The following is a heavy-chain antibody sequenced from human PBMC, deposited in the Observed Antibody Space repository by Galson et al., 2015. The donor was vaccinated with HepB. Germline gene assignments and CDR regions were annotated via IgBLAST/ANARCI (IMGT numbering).Heavy chain of an antibody. CDR1: GFTFSSYG. J-gene: IGHJ5*02. CDR3: AKDREQWDNNWFDP. Sequence: SQRLSCAASGFTFSSYGMHWVRQAPGKGLEWVAVISYDGSNKYYADSVKGRFTISRDNSKNTLYLQMNSLRAEDTAVYYCAKDREQWDNNWFDPWGQGTLVTVSS. D-gene: IGHD6-19*01. CDR2: ISYDGSNK. V-gene: IGHV3-30*18.